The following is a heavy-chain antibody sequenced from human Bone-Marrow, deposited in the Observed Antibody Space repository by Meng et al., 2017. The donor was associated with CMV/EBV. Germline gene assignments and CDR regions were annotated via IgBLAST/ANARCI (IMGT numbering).Heavy chain of an antibody. CDR2: IGTAGDT. V-gene: IGHV3-13*01. Sequence: GESLKISCAASGFTFSSYDMHWVRQATGKGLQWVSAIGTAGDTYYPGSVKGRFTISRENAKNSLYLQMNSLRAEDTAVYYCARDAGINWGQGTLVTVSS. CDR3: ARDAGIN. J-gene: IGHJ4*02. D-gene: IGHD3-10*01. CDR1: GFTFSSYD.